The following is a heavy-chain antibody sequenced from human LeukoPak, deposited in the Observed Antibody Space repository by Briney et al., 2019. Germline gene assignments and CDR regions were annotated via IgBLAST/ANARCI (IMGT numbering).Heavy chain of an antibody. CDR1: GGSFTTSY. J-gene: IGHJ2*01. V-gene: IGHV4-34*01. CDR2: VHHAGDT. CDR3: ARVTGGGNVAYWYFDL. Sequence: SETLSLTCGVDGGSFTTSYWSWIRQSPGKGLEWIGEVHHAGDTNYNPSFKSRVTISLDIYKAQFSLTWKSVTAADTAVYYCARVTGGGNVAYWYFDLWGRGTLVTVSS. D-gene: IGHD4-23*01.